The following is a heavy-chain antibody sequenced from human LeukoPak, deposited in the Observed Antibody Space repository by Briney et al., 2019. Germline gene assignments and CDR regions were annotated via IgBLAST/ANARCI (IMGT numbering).Heavy chain of an antibody. CDR2: INHSGSN. CDR1: GGSFSGYY. D-gene: IGHD1-26*01. J-gene: IGHJ3*02. Sequence: PSETLSLTCAVYGGSFSGYYWSWIRQPPGQGLEWIGEINHSGSNNYNPSLKSRVTISVDTSKNQFSLKLSSVTAADTAVYYCARGIVGAPRDGDAFDIWGQGTMVTVSS. CDR3: ARGIVGAPRDGDAFDI. V-gene: IGHV4-34*01.